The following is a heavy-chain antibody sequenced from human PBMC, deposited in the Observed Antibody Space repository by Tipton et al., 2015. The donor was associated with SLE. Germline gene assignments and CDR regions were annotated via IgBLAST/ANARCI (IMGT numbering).Heavy chain of an antibody. CDR3: AGRVAHSSSSWAIGY. D-gene: IGHD6-6*01. CDR2: IYTGGST. J-gene: IGHJ4*02. CDR1: GGSISSDGFY. Sequence: TLSLTCTVSGGSISSDGFYWTWIRQPAGKGLEWIGHIYTGGSTSYNSSLNSRVTMSIDTSKNQFSLTLSSVTAADTAVYYCAGRVAHSSSSWAIGYWGQGTLVTVSS. V-gene: IGHV4-61*09.